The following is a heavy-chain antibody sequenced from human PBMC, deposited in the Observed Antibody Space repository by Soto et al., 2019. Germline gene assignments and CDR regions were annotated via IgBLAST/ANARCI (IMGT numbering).Heavy chain of an antibody. D-gene: IGHD3-22*01. J-gene: IGHJ4*02. V-gene: IGHV4-34*01. CDR2: INHSGST. CDR3: GRGRYYDSSGYYDY. CDR1: GGSFSGYY. Sequence: PSETLSLTCAVYGGSFSGYYWSWIRQPPGKGLEWIGEINHSGSTNYNPSLKSRVTISVDTSKNQFSLKLSSVTAADTAVYYCGRGRYYDSSGYYDYWGQGTLVTVSS.